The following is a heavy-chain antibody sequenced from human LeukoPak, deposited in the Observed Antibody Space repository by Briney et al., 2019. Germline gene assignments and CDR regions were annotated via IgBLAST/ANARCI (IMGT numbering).Heavy chain of an antibody. J-gene: IGHJ6*02. D-gene: IGHD1-1*01. V-gene: IGHV4-34*01. Sequence: PSETLSLTCAVYGGSFSGYYWSWIRQPPGKGLEWIGEINHSGSTNYNPSLKSRVTISVGTSKNQFSLKLSSVTAADTAVYYCARHDRREYTDYYYYGMDVWGQGTTVTVSS. CDR2: INHSGST. CDR3: ARHDRREYTDYYYYGMDV. CDR1: GGSFSGYY.